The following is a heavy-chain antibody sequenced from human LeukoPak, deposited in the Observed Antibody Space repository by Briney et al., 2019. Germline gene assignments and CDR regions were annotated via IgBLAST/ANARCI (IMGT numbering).Heavy chain of an antibody. J-gene: IGHJ4*02. CDR3: ARATIGAAGTADY. CDR1: GFSVSNNY. D-gene: IGHD6-13*01. CDR2: IYSGASS. Sequence: PGGSLRLSCAGSGFSVSNNYMSWVRQAPGKGLEWVAVIYSGASSYYADSVKGRFIVSRDNSKNTLYLQMNTLRAEDTALYYCARATIGAAGTADYWGQGTMVTVSS. V-gene: IGHV3-53*01.